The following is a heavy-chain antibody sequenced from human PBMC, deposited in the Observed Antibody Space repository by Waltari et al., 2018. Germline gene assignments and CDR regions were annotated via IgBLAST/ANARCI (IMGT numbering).Heavy chain of an antibody. D-gene: IGHD3-3*01. V-gene: IGHV4-34*01. Sequence: QVQLQQWGAGLLKPSETLSLTCAVYGGSFSGYYWSWIRQPPGEGLEWIGEINHSGSTIYNTSLKRRVTISVDTSKNQVSLKLSSVTAADPDVYYCARSLLGASITIFGVPPRGPLDYWGQGTLVTVSS. CDR2: INHSGST. CDR3: ARSLLGASITIFGVPPRGPLDY. J-gene: IGHJ4*02. CDR1: GGSFSGYY.